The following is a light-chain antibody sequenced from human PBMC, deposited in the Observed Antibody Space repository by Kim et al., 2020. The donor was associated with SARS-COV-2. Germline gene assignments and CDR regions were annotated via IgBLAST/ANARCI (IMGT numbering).Light chain of an antibody. CDR1: TGAVTSGHY. V-gene: IGLV7-46*01. J-gene: IGLJ3*02. CDR2: DAT. Sequence: GGTVTFSCDSSTGAVTSGHYTYWFQVKPGQAPRTLIYDATNKHSWTPARFSGSLLGGKAALTISGAQPEDEADYYCLLSYSGGRRVFGGGTQLTVL. CDR3: LLSYSGGRRV.